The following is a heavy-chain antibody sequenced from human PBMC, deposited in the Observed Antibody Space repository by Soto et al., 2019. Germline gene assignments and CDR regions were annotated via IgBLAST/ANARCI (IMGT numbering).Heavy chain of an antibody. CDR3: ARFADYYGMDV. V-gene: IGHV3-74*01. J-gene: IGHJ6*02. CDR1: VFTFSSYW. CDR2: INSDGSST. Sequence: GSLRLSCAASVFTFSSYWMHWVRQAPGKGLVWVSRINSDGSSTSYADSVKGRFTISRDNAKNTLYLQMNSLRAEDTAVYYCARFADYYGMDVWGQGTTVTVSS.